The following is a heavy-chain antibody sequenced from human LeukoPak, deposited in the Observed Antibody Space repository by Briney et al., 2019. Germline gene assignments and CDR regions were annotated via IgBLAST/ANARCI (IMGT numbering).Heavy chain of an antibody. Sequence: GGSLRLSCAASGFTFSSFSVHWVRQAPGGGLAWVSSISGSGTYIYYADSVKGRFTISRDNAKNSLYLQMNSLRAEDTAMYYCARTPRYWFDYWGQGTLVTVSS. J-gene: IGHJ4*02. CDR1: GFTFSSFS. D-gene: IGHD2-21*01. CDR2: ISGSGTYI. V-gene: IGHV3-21*01. CDR3: ARTPRYWFDY.